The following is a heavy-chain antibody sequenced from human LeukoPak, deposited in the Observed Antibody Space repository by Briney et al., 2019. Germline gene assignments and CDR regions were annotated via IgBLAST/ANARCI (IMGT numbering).Heavy chain of an antibody. Sequence: PGGSLRLSCAASGFTFSSYSMNWVRQAPGKGLEWVSSISSSSSYIYYADSVKGRFTIPRDNAKNSLYLQMNSLRAEDTAVYYCARESYYDFWSPDYRGQGTLVTVSS. J-gene: IGHJ4*02. V-gene: IGHV3-21*01. CDR1: GFTFSSYS. CDR3: ARESYYDFWSPDY. D-gene: IGHD3-3*01. CDR2: ISSSSSYI.